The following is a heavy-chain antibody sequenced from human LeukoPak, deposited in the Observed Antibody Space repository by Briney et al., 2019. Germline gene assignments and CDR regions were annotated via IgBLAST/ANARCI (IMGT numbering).Heavy chain of an antibody. Sequence: PGGSLRLSCAASRFTFSSYWMTWVRQAPGKGLEWVANIKQTGSEKYYVDSAKGRFTISRDNAKNSLYLQMNSLRAEDTAVYYCARGGADYGDHPSHAFDIWGQGTMVTVSS. CDR3: ARGGADYGDHPSHAFDI. CDR2: IKQTGSEK. V-gene: IGHV3-7*01. D-gene: IGHD4-17*01. CDR1: RFTFSSYW. J-gene: IGHJ3*02.